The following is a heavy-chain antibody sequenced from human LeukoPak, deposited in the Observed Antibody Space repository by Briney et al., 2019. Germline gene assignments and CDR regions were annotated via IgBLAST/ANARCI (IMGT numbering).Heavy chain of an antibody. D-gene: IGHD2/OR15-2a*01. CDR1: GGTFISYA. J-gene: IGHJ4*02. CDR2: IIPIFGTA. CDR3: ARPRNIVAKYYFDY. V-gene: IGHV1-69*13. Sequence: SVKVSCKASGGTFISYAISWVRQAPGQGLEWMGGIIPIFGTANYAQKFQGRVTITADESTSTAYMELSSLRSEDTAVYYCARPRNIVAKYYFDYWGQGTLVTVSS.